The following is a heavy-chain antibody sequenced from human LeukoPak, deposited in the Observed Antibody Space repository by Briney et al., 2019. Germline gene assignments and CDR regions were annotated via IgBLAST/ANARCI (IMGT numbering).Heavy chain of an antibody. CDR3: ARDPGNWNSDAFDI. CDR1: GFTFSSYS. J-gene: IGHJ3*02. D-gene: IGHD1-1*01. V-gene: IGHV3-48*01. Sequence: GGSLRLSCAASGFTFSSYSMNWVRQAPGKGLEWVSSISSSSSTIYYADSVKGRFTISRDNAKNSLYLQMNSLRAEDTAVYYCARDPGNWNSDAFDIWCQGTMVTVSS. CDR2: ISSSSSTI.